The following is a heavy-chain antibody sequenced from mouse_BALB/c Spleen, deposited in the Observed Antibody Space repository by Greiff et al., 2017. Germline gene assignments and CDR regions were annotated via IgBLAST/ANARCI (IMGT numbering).Heavy chain of an antibody. Sequence: EVQVVESGGGLVKPGGSLKLSCAASGFTFSDYYMYWVRQTPEKRLEWVATISDGGSYTYYPDSVKGRFTISRDNAKNNLYLQMSSLKSEDTAMYYCARGKDGNYVLYFDYWGQGTTLTVSS. CDR2: ISDGGSYT. CDR1: GFTFSDYY. D-gene: IGHD2-1*01. CDR3: ARGKDGNYVLYFDY. V-gene: IGHV5-4*02. J-gene: IGHJ2*01.